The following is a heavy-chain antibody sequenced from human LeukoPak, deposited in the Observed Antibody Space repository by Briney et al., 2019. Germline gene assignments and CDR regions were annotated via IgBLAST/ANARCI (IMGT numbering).Heavy chain of an antibody. Sequence: GGSLSLFCAVSGFTVSSSYMTWARQAPGEGLECVSFTYADSYTFYADSVKGRFTISRDSSKNTLCLQMNSLRAEDTAMYYCARGLRHCDRTSCFQPFDCWGQGTLATVSS. V-gene: IGHV3-53*01. J-gene: IGHJ4*02. D-gene: IGHD2-2*01. CDR3: ARGLRHCDRTSCFQPFDC. CDR2: TYADSYT. CDR1: GFTVSSSY.